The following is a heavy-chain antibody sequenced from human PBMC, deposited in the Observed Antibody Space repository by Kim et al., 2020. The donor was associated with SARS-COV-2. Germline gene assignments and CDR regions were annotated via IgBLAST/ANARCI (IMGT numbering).Heavy chain of an antibody. D-gene: IGHD2-15*01. V-gene: IGHV4-30-2*04. Sequence: KSRVTISVDTSKNQFSLKLSSVTAADTAVYYCARLAEGYCSGGSCYWFDPWGQGTLVTVSS. J-gene: IGHJ5*02. CDR3: ARLAEGYCSGGSCYWFDP.